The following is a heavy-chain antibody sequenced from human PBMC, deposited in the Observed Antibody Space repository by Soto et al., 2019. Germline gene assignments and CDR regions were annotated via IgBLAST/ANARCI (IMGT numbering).Heavy chain of an antibody. CDR1: GGSISSGDYY. Sequence: SETLSLTCTVSGGSISSGDYYWSWIRQPPGKGLEWIGYIYYSGSTYYNPSLKSRVTISVDTSKNQFSLKLSSVTAADTAVYYCARHYYGSGSYNAYWGQGTMVTVSS. V-gene: IGHV4-30-4*01. CDR3: ARHYYGSGSYNAY. CDR2: IYYSGST. J-gene: IGHJ4*02. D-gene: IGHD3-10*01.